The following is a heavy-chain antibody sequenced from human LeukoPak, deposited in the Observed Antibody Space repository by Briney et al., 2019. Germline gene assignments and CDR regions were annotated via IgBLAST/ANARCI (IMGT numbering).Heavy chain of an antibody. V-gene: IGHV4-59*08. CDR1: GGSLSSYY. CDR2: IYYSGST. J-gene: IGHJ4*02. D-gene: IGHD3-22*01. CDR3: ARGGDYYDSRGSGDY. Sequence: SETLSLTCTVSGGSLSSYYWSWIRQPPGKGLEWIGNIYYSGSTYYNPSLKSRVTISVDTSKNQFSLKLSSVTAADTAVYYCARGGDYYDSRGSGDYWGQGTLVTVSS.